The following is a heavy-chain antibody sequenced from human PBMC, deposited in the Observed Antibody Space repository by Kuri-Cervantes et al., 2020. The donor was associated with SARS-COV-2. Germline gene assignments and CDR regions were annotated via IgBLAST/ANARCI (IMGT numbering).Heavy chain of an antibody. CDR2: ISWDGGST. V-gene: IGHV3-43D*03. CDR3: AAVGAAGTAGFDY. J-gene: IGHJ4*02. CDR1: GFTFDDYA. Sequence: GESLKISCAASGFTFDDYAMHWVRQAPGKGLEWVSLISWDGGSTYYADSVKGRFTISRDNSKNSLYLQMNSLRAEDTALYYCAAVGAAGTAGFDYWGQGTLVTVSS. D-gene: IGHD1-26*01.